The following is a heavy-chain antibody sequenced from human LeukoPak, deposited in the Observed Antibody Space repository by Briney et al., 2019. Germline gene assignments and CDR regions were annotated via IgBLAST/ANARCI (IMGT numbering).Heavy chain of an antibody. J-gene: IGHJ4*02. CDR3: ARGKTPTFY. CDR2: IHYTGGT. Sequence: PSETLSLTCTVSGGSISGYYWSWIRQPPGKGLEWVGYIHYTGGTNYNPSLTSRVTMSVDTAKNHFSLKLSSVTAADTAVYYCARGKTPTFYWGQGTLVTVSS. CDR1: GGSISGYY. D-gene: IGHD2/OR15-2a*01. V-gene: IGHV4-59*01.